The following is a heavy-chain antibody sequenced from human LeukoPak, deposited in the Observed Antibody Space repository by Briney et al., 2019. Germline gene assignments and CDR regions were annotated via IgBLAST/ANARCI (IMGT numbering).Heavy chain of an antibody. D-gene: IGHD6-13*01. V-gene: IGHV5-51*01. CDR1: GYSFTSYW. CDR2: IYPGDSDT. CDR3: ARLPAYSSSWYFDY. J-gene: IGHJ4*02. Sequence: KRGESLKTSCKGSGYSFTSYWIGWVRQMPGKGLEWMGIIYPGDSDTRYSPSFQGQVTISADKSISTAYLQWSSLKASDTAMYYCARLPAYSSSWYFDYWGQGTLVTVSS.